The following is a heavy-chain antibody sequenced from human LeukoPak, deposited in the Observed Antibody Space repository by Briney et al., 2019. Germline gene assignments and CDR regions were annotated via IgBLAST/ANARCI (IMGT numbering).Heavy chain of an antibody. Sequence: GGSLRLSCAASGFTFNHAWMSWVRQAPGKGLEWVGRIKSKTNGGTTDYAAPVKGRFTISRDDSKNTLYLQMNSLKTGDTAVYYCTWVGARYYFDYWGQGTLVTVSS. CDR1: GFTFNHAW. V-gene: IGHV3-15*01. CDR2: IKSKTNGGTT. D-gene: IGHD1-26*01. CDR3: TWVGARYYFDY. J-gene: IGHJ4*02.